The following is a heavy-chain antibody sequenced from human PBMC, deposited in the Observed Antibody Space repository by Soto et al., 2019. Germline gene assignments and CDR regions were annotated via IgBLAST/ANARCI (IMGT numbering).Heavy chain of an antibody. Sequence: SETLSLTCAVYGGSFSGYYWSWIRQPPGKGLEWIGEINHSGSTNYNPSLKSRVTISVDTSKNQFSLKLSSVTAADTAVYYCARTVAGTFGAPLDYWGQGTLVTVSS. J-gene: IGHJ4*02. CDR1: GGSFSGYY. V-gene: IGHV4-34*01. D-gene: IGHD6-19*01. CDR2: INHSGST. CDR3: ARTVAGTFGAPLDY.